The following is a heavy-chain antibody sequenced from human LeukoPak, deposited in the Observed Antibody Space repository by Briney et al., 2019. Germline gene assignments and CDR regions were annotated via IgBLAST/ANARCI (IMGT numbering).Heavy chain of an antibody. V-gene: IGHV5-51*01. CDR3: ARLGTYWSNYYFEY. J-gene: IGHJ4*02. CDR2: IYPGDSDT. D-gene: IGHD3-10*01. CDR1: GYSFTTYW. Sequence: PGESLKISCQGSGYSFTTYWIGWVRQMPGKGLECMGIIYPGDSDTRYSPSFQGQVTISADKSINTACLQWSSLKASDTAMYYCARLGTYWSNYYFEYWGQGTLVTVSS.